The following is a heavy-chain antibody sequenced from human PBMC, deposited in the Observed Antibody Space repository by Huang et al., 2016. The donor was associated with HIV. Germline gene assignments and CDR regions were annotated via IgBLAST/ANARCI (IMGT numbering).Heavy chain of an antibody. J-gene: IGHJ3*02. V-gene: IGHV4-39*01. CDR1: GGSITSSSYY. CDR2: IYYSRIT. CDR3: ARHFSYYYSSGYTPWDAFDI. Sequence: QLQLRGSGPGLVKPSETLSLTCTVSGGSITSSSYYWGWIRQPPGKGLEWVGSIYYSRITDNNPSLKSRVTVSVDTSKNQVSLKLSSVTAADTAVYYCARHFSYYYSSGYTPWDAFDIWGQGTMVTVSS. D-gene: IGHD3-22*01.